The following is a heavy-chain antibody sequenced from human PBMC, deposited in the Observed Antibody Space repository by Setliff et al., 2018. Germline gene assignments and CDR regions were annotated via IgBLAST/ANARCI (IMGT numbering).Heavy chain of an antibody. CDR1: GFSIISNYY. V-gene: IGHV4-38-2*01. Sequence: ASETLSLTCAVSGFSIISNYYWAWIRQPPGKGLEWIGSVLHSGRTPYNPSLKSRVTISADTSKNQFSLKLPSVTAADTAVYYCARLDTNTYATFDHWGQGTLVTVS. CDR3: ARLDTNTYATFDH. D-gene: IGHD5-18*01. J-gene: IGHJ4*02. CDR2: VLHSGRT.